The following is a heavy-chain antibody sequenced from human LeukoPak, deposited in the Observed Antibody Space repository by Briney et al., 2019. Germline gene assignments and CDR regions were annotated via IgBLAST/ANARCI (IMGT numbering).Heavy chain of an antibody. CDR2: ISSSSSYI. D-gene: IGHD6-6*01. Sequence: GGFLRLSCAASGFTFSSYSMNWVRQAPGKGLEWDSSISSSSSYIYYADSVKGRFTISRDNAKNSLYLQMNSLRAEDTAVYYCARITGYSNSAGFDYWGQGTLVTVSS. V-gene: IGHV3-21*01. J-gene: IGHJ4*02. CDR1: GFTFSSYS. CDR3: ARITGYSNSAGFDY.